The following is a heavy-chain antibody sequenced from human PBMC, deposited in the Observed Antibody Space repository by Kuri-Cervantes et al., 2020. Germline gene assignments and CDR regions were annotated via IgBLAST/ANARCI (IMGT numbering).Heavy chain of an antibody. V-gene: IGHV1-46*01. J-gene: IGHJ4*02. CDR3: ARAYSGYYGWYFDY. CDR2: INPSGGST. D-gene: IGHD3-22*01. Sequence: ASVKVSCKAVGYTFTGYHMHWVRQAPGQGLEWMGVINPSGGSTNYAQKFQGRVTITTDESTSTAYMELSSLRSEDTAVYYCARAYSGYYGWYFDYWGQRTLVTVSS. CDR1: GYTFTGYH.